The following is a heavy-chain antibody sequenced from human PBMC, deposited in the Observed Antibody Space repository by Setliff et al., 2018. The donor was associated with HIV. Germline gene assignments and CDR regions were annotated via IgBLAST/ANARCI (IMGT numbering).Heavy chain of an antibody. CDR1: GYTLTNND. D-gene: IGHD6-19*01. Sequence: ASVKVSCKASGYTLTNNDINWLRQVAGQGLEWIGWMSGINDAGGSAQKFQGRVTMTRDTSISTAYMELSSLRSEDTAVYYCARVPAADDSSGWYGNWYFDLWGPGTLVTVSS. V-gene: IGHV1-8*01. J-gene: IGHJ2*01. CDR3: ARVPAADDSSGWYGNWYFDL. CDR2: MSGINDAG.